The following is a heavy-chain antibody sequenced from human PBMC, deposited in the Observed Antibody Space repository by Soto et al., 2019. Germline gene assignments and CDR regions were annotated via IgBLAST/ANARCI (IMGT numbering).Heavy chain of an antibody. CDR2: TYYRSKWYN. D-gene: IGHD5-12*01. Sequence: SQTLSLTCAICGDSVSSNSAAWNWIRQSPSRGLEWLGRTYYRSKWYNDDAVSVKSRITIKSDTSKNQFSLQLNSVPPEDTAVYYCARDVDIVANWFDPWGQGTLVTVSS. CDR1: GDSVSSNSAA. J-gene: IGHJ5*02. CDR3: ARDVDIVANWFDP. V-gene: IGHV6-1*01.